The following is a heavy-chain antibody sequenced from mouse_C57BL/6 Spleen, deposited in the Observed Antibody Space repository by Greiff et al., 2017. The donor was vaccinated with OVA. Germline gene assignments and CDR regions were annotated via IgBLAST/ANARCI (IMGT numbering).Heavy chain of an antibody. J-gene: IGHJ2*01. D-gene: IGHD1-1*01. CDR1: GYTFTEYT. V-gene: IGHV1-62-2*01. Sequence: QVQLQQSGAELVKPGASVKLSCKASGYTFTEYTIHWVKQRSGQGLEWIGWFYPGSGSIKYNEKFKDKATLTADKSSSTVYMELSRLTSEDSAVYFYARHEDHYYGSSPYFDYWGQGTTLTVSS. CDR2: FYPGSGSI. CDR3: ARHEDHYYGSSPYFDY.